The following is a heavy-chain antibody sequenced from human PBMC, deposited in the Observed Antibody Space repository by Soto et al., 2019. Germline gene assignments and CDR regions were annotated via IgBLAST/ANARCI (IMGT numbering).Heavy chain of an antibody. J-gene: IGHJ4*02. CDR3: ASDIVVVTARYFDY. CDR1: GGSISSSSYY. CDR2: IYYSGST. V-gene: IGHV4-39*01. Sequence: QLQLQESGPGLVKPSETLSVTCTVSGGSISSSSYYWGWIRQPPGKGLEWIGSIYYSGSTYYNPSLKSRVTISVDTSKNQFSLKLSSVTAADTAVYYCASDIVVVTARYFDYWGQGTLVTVSS. D-gene: IGHD2-21*02.